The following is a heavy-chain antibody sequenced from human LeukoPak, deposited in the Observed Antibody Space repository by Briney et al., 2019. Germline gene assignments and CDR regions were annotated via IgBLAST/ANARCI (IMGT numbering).Heavy chain of an antibody. Sequence: SETLSLTCTVSGGSISSSSYYWGWIRHPPGKGLEWIGSIYYSGSSYYPPSLKSRLTISVDTSKDQFSLKLTSVTAADTAVYYCAASGYSTRWYYYDFWGQGTLVTVSS. CDR3: AASGYSTRWYYYDF. J-gene: IGHJ4*02. CDR1: GGSISSSSYY. D-gene: IGHD2-8*01. V-gene: IGHV4-39*01. CDR2: IYYSGSS.